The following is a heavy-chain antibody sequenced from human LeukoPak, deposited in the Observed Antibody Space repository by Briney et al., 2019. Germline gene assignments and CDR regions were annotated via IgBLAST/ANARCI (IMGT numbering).Heavy chain of an antibody. CDR2: ISWNSGSI. D-gene: IGHD6-13*01. Sequence: PGRSLRLSCAASEFTFDDYAMHWVRQAPGKGLEWVSGISWNSGSIGYADSVKGRFTISRDNAKNSLYLQMNSLRAEDTALYYCAKDIYSSSWYGSGNFDYWGQGTLVTVSS. CDR3: AKDIYSSSWYGSGNFDY. CDR1: EFTFDDYA. J-gene: IGHJ4*02. V-gene: IGHV3-9*01.